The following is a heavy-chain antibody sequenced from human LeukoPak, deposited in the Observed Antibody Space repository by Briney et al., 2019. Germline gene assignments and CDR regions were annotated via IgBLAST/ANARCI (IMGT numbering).Heavy chain of an antibody. Sequence: SSVEVSCKASGGTFSSYAISWVRQAPGQGLEWMGGIIPIFGTANYAQRFQGRVTITTDESTSTAYMELSSLRSEDTAVYYCAREVSYYFDYWGQGTLVTVSS. V-gene: IGHV1-69*05. CDR1: GGTFSSYA. CDR2: IIPIFGTA. J-gene: IGHJ4*02. CDR3: AREVSYYFDY.